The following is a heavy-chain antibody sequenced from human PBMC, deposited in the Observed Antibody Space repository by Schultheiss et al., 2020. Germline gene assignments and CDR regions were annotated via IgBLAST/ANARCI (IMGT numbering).Heavy chain of an antibody. Sequence: SETLSLTCAVSGGSISSNNWWSWVRQPPGKGLEWIGEIYHSGSTNYNPSLKSRVTISVDKSKNQFSLKLSSVTAADTAVYYCARFGGYCSGGSCYPPNYYGMDVWGQGTTVTVAS. J-gene: IGHJ6*02. CDR3: ARFGGYCSGGSCYPPNYYGMDV. CDR2: IYHSGST. D-gene: IGHD2-15*01. CDR1: GGSISSNNW. V-gene: IGHV4-4*02.